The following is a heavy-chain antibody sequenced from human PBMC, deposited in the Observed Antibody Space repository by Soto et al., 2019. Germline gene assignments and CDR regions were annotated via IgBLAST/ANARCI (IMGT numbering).Heavy chain of an antibody. J-gene: IGHJ4*02. CDR3: ATGPGGPLGDYFDY. CDR1: GHTLTELS. CDR2: FDPEDGET. Sequence: ASVKVSCKVSGHTLTELSMHWVRQAPGKGLEWMGGFDPEDGETIYAQKFQGRVTMTEDTSTDTAYMELSSLRSEDTAVYYCATGPGGPLGDYFDYWGQGTLVTVSS. D-gene: IGHD2-15*01. V-gene: IGHV1-24*01.